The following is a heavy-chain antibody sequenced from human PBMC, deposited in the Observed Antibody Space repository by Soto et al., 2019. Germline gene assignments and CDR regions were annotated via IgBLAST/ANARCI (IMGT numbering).Heavy chain of an antibody. J-gene: IGHJ6*02. CDR1: GYIFTSYA. D-gene: IGHD3-9*01. V-gene: IGHV1-3*01. Sequence: QVHLVQSGAEVKKPGASVRVSCKASGYIFTSYALHWVRQAPGQRLEWMGWINVGSGSTKYSQKFQGRVTITRDTSANTAYMELSGLSSEDTALYYCARYFLISSSGLDVWGQGTTVTVSS. CDR3: ARYFLISSSGLDV. CDR2: INVGSGST.